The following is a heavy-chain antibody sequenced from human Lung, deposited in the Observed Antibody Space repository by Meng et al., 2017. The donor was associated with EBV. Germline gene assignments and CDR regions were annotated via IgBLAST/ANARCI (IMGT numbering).Heavy chain of an antibody. D-gene: IGHD3-16*01. Sequence: VHAVLSVPEVKKPGAEATVSCKPSASTFARYYTHWVRHAPGQVLEWMGRINPYSGGANYAQKFQGRVTMTRDTSISTAYMELSRLISDDTAVYYCAREGLVGDLRYFDLWGRGTLVTVSS. CDR2: INPYSGGA. CDR1: ASTFARYY. J-gene: IGHJ2*01. V-gene: IGHV1-2*06. CDR3: AREGLVGDLRYFDL.